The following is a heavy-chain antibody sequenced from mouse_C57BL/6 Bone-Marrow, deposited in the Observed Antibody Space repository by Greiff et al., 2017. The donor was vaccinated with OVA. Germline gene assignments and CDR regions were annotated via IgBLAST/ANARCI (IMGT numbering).Heavy chain of an antibody. CDR2: IDPETGGT. D-gene: IGHD2-4*01. Sequence: SGAELVRPGASVTLSCKASGYTFTDYEMHWVKQTPVHGLEWIGAIDPETGGTAYNQKFKGKAILTADKSSSTAYMELRSLTSEDSAVYYCIGGYYDYDYYWGQGTTLTVSS. V-gene: IGHV1-15*01. J-gene: IGHJ2*01. CDR1: GYTFTDYE. CDR3: IGGYYDYDYY.